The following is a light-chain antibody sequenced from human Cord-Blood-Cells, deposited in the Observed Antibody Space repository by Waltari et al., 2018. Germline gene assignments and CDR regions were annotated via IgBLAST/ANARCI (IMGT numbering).Light chain of an antibody. CDR3: AAWDDSLSGWV. J-gene: IGLJ3*02. Sequence: QSVLTQPPSASGTPGQRVTISGSGSSSNIGSNYVYWYQQLPGTAPKLLIYRNNQRPSGVPARFSGSKSVTSASLAISGLRSEDEADYYCAAWDDSLSGWVFGGGTKLTVL. CDR2: RNN. V-gene: IGLV1-47*01. CDR1: SSNIGSNY.